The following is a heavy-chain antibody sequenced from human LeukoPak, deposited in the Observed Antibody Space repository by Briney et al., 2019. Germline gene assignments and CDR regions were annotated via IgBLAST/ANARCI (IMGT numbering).Heavy chain of an antibody. Sequence: GGSLRLSCAASGFTFNSYPIHWVRQAPGKGLEYVSGISSNGGSTSYANSVKGRFTVSRDNSKNTLYLQMGSLRAEDVAVYYCARSSQYYDFSRTAYYYYYMDVWGKGTTVTVSS. CDR3: ARSSQYYDFSRTAYYYYYMDV. CDR2: ISSNGGST. D-gene: IGHD3-3*01. CDR1: GFTFNSYP. V-gene: IGHV3-64*01. J-gene: IGHJ6*03.